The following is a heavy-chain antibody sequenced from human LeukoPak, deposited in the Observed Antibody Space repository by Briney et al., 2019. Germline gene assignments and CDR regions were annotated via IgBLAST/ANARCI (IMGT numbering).Heavy chain of an antibody. Sequence: QPGGSLRLSCAASGFTFSSYEMNWVRQAPGKGLEWVSYISSSGSTIYYADSVKGRFTISRDNAKNSLYLQMNSLRAEDTAVYYCASWVTVTHYYYYGMDVWGQGTTVTVSS. V-gene: IGHV3-48*03. J-gene: IGHJ6*02. D-gene: IGHD4-17*01. CDR3: ASWVTVTHYYYYGMDV. CDR2: ISSSGSTI. CDR1: GFTFSSYE.